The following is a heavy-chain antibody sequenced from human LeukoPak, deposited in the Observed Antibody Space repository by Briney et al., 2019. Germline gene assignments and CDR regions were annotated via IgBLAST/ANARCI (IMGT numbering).Heavy chain of an antibody. V-gene: IGHV3-33*01. CDR3: ARDFGVGPYYFDY. Sequence: GGSLRLSCAVSGFTFSGSGMHWVRQAPGKGLEWVAVIWYDGSKKYYADSVKGRFTISRDDSKNTLYLQMNTLRADDTAVYYCARDFGVGPYYFDYWGQGTLVTVYS. J-gene: IGHJ4*02. CDR2: IWYDGSKK. D-gene: IGHD3-16*01. CDR1: GFTFSGSG.